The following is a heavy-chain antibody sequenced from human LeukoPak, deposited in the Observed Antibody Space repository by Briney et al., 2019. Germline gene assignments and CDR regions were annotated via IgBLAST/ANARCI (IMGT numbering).Heavy chain of an antibody. V-gene: IGHV7-4-1*02. CDR2: IDTNTGNP. CDR3: ARGYDSSGYFFD. D-gene: IGHD3-22*01. Sequence: ASVKVSCKASGYTFSSNAINWVRQAPGQGLGWMGWIDTNTGNPTYAQGFTGQFVFSLDTSVSTAYLQISSLKAEDTAEYFCARGYDSSGYFFDWGQGTLVTVSS. CDR1: GYTFSSNA. J-gene: IGHJ4*02.